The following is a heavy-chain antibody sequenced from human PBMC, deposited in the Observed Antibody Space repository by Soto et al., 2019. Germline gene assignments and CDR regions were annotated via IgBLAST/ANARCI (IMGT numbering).Heavy chain of an antibody. CDR1: GGTFSSYA. CDR3: ARAPRGYLHDYYCMDV. J-gene: IGHJ6*02. CDR2: IIPIFGTA. D-gene: IGHD3-10*01. Sequence: SVKVSCKASGGTFSSYAISCVRQAPGQGLEWMGGIIPIFGTANYAQKFKGRVTITADKSTSTAYMELSSLRSEDTAVYYCARAPRGYLHDYYCMDVWGHGTTVTVSS. V-gene: IGHV1-69*06.